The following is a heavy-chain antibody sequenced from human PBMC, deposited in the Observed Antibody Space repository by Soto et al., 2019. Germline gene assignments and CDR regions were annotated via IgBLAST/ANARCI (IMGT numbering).Heavy chain of an antibody. CDR3: ARATAYDCWSGYYRSYGLDV. D-gene: IGHD3-3*01. CDR1: GYTFTGYF. CDR2: INPNSGDT. J-gene: IGHJ6*02. Sequence: VQLVQSGAEVKSPGASVRVSCTTSGYTFTGYFIHWVRQAPGQGLEWMGWINPNSGDTSYSQKFQGWVTMARDTSISTAYMDLSRLRSDDTAVYYCARATAYDCWSGYYRSYGLDVWGQGTTVTV. V-gene: IGHV1-2*04.